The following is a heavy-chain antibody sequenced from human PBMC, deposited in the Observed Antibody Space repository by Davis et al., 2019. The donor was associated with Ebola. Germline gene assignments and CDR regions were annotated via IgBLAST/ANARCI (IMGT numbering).Heavy chain of an antibody. V-gene: IGHV3-11*05. D-gene: IGHD3/OR15-3a*01. Sequence: GGSLRLSCAVSGLTFSESYMSWIRQAPGKGLEWVAYISGDGRYTNYAESVEGRFTISRDNAKNLVFLQMNSLRPEDTAVYYCVREVTLLWTGEQDYWGQGTLVTVSS. CDR2: ISGDGRYT. J-gene: IGHJ4*02. CDR1: GLTFSESY. CDR3: VREVTLLWTGEQDY.